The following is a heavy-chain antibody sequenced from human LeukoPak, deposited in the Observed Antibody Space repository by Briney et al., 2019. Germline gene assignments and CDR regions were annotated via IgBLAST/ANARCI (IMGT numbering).Heavy chain of an antibody. CDR3: ERVDGGY. CDR2: INSDGSTT. CDR1: GFTFSSYG. J-gene: IGHJ4*02. V-gene: IGHV3-74*01. D-gene: IGHD3-16*01. Sequence: SGGSLRLSCAASGFTFSSYGMHWVRQGPGKGLVWVSRINSDGSTTNYADSVKGRFTISRDNAKNTLYLQMNNLRAEDTAVYYCERVDGGYWGQGTLVTVSS.